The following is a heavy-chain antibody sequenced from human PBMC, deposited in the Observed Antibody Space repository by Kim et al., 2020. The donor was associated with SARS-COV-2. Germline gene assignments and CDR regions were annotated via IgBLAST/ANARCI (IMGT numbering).Heavy chain of an antibody. V-gene: IGHV3-15*01. CDR2: IKSKTDGGTT. Sequence: GGSLRLSCAASGFTFSNAWMGWVRQAPGKGLEWVGRIKSKTDGGTTDYAAPVKGRFTISRDDSKNTLYLQMNSLKTEDTAVYYCTTDHPLAQYYDILTGYLVDAFDIWGQGTMVTVSS. CDR3: TTDHPLAQYYDILTGYLVDAFDI. CDR1: GFTFSNAW. D-gene: IGHD3-9*01. J-gene: IGHJ3*02.